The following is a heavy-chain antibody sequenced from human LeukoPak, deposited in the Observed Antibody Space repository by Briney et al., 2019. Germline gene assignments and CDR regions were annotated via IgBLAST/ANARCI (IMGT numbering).Heavy chain of an antibody. J-gene: IGHJ4*02. D-gene: IGHD2-2*01. CDR3: AKADCSSTSCFSLDY. Sequence: PGGSLRLSCAASGFTFSSYGMHWVRQAPGKGLEWVAVISYDRSNIYSADSVKGRFTISRDNSKNTLYLQMNSLRAEDTAVYYCAKADCSSTSCFSLDYWGQGTLVTVSS. CDR1: GFTFSSYG. V-gene: IGHV3-30*18. CDR2: ISYDRSNI.